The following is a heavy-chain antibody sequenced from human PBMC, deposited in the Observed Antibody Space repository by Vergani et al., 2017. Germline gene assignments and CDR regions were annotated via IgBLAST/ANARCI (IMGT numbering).Heavy chain of an antibody. CDR1: GFSLNTRGVR. V-gene: IGHV2-5*04. D-gene: IGHD1-7*01. Sequence: QITLKESGPTLVKPTQTLTLTCNFSGFSLNTRGVRVAWIRQPPGKALDWLALIYWNDDQHYSPSLNNRVTITKETSKHQVVLTMTNMDYVDTGTYYCVYRKTECGTTGCFYPFYYYYYMDVLVKGTTVTVSS. J-gene: IGHJ6*03. CDR3: VYRKTECGTTGCFYPFYYYYYMDV. CDR2: IYWNDDQ.